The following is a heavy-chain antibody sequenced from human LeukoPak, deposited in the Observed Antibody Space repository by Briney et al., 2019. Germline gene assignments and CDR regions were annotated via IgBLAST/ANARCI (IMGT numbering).Heavy chain of an antibody. CDR1: GSCFTTYW. Sequence: GESLQISSKGSGSCFTTYWIGWVRRMPGKGLEWMGIIYPGDSDTRYSTSFQGQVTMSVDKSISTAYLQWSSLKASDTAMYYCARRQGCSSTSCPPVYWGQGTLVTVSS. D-gene: IGHD2-2*01. J-gene: IGHJ4*02. CDR2: IYPGDSDT. CDR3: ARRQGCSSTSCPPVY. V-gene: IGHV5-51*01.